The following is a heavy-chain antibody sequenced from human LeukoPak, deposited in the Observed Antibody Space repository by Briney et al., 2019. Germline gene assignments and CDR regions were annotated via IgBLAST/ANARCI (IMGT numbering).Heavy chain of an antibody. CDR1: GFTFRSFA. J-gene: IGHJ4*02. D-gene: IGHD3-16*01. CDR2: ISHDGSDK. CDR3: VQRGGLDY. Sequence: GGSLRLSCAASGFTFRSFAMHWVRQAPGKGLEWVGIISHDGSDKYYADSVKGRFTISRDNSKNTLHLRMNSLGVEGTAVYYCVQRGGLDYWGQGTLVTVSS. V-gene: IGHV3-30*04.